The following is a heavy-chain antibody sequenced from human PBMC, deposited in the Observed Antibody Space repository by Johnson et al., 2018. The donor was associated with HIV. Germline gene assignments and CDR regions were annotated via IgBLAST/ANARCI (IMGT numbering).Heavy chain of an antibody. CDR3: ARDRGPSVAAVVFDAFDI. CDR2: IKQDGSEK. J-gene: IGHJ3*02. V-gene: IGHV3-7*05. D-gene: IGHD6-13*01. CDR1: GFTFSNYW. Sequence: VQLVESGGGVVQPGRSLRLSCAVSGFTFSNYWMSWVRQAPGKGLEWVANIKQDGSEKYYVDSVKGRFTISRDNVRNSVYLQMNSLRAEDTAVYYCARDRGPSVAAVVFDAFDIWGQGTMVTVSS.